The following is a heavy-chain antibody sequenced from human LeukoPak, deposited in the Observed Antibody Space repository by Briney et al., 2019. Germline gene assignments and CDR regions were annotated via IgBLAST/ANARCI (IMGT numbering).Heavy chain of an antibody. V-gene: IGHV1-69*04. CDR3: AREYSSGWYWFDP. D-gene: IGHD6-19*01. CDR1: GGTFSSYA. Sequence: GSSVKVSCKASGGTFSSYAISWVRQAPGQGLEWMGRIIPIFGIANYAQKFQGRVTITADKSTSTAYMELSSLRSEDTAVYYCAREYSSGWYWFDPWGRGTLVTVSS. CDR2: IIPIFGIA. J-gene: IGHJ5*02.